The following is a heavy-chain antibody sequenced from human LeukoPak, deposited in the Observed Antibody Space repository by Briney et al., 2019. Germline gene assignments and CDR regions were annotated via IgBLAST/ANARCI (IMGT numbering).Heavy chain of an antibody. CDR3: ARDTIXYGMDV. Sequence: GGSLRLSCAASGFTFSSYAMHWVRQAPGKGLEYVSAISSNGGSTYYANSVKGRFTISRDNSKNTLYLQMGSLRAEDMAVYYCARDTIXYGMDVWGQGTTVTVSS. D-gene: IGHD3-3*01. CDR2: ISSNGGST. CDR1: GFTFSSYA. J-gene: IGHJ6*02. V-gene: IGHV3-64*01.